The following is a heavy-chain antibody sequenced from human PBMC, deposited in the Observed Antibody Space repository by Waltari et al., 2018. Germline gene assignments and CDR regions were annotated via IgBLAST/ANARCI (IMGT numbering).Heavy chain of an antibody. V-gene: IGHV3-21*02. J-gene: IGHJ3*01. CDR2: IINLGLVI. Sequence: EVQLVESGGXLVKPGGSLXLSCAAXGFTXSLYSMXWXRQAPGKGRGWVASIINLGLVIHYXDSVKGRFXVSRXNTXNLXXXQXNSLRSEXXXVYYXARDVMGCDGXNCHFDHXGRGILVAVXS. CDR3: ARDVMGCDGXNCHFDH. D-gene: IGHD1-20*01. CDR1: GFTXSLYS.